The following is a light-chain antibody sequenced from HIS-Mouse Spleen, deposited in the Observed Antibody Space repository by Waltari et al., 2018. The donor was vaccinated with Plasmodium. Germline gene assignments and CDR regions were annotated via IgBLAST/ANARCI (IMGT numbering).Light chain of an antibody. CDR2: WAS. Sequence: DIVMTQSPDSLAVSLGERATINCKSSQSVLYSSNNKNYLSWYQQKPGQPPKLRIYWASTRESGVPDRVSVSGSGTDFTLTISSLQAEDVAVYYCQQYYSTPLTFGGGTKVEIK. CDR1: QSVLYSSNNKNY. CDR3: QQYYSTPLT. V-gene: IGKV4-1*01. J-gene: IGKJ4*01.